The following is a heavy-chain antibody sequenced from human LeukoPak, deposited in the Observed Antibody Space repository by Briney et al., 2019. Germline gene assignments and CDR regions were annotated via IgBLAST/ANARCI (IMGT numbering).Heavy chain of an antibody. CDR1: GFTFSSYS. CDR2: IKSKTDGGTT. J-gene: IGHJ4*02. V-gene: IGHV3-15*01. CDR3: TTDPIYDFWSGYYYFDY. Sequence: GGSLRLSCAASGFTFSSYSMNWVRQAPGKGLEWVGRIKSKTDGGTTDYAAPVKGRFTISGDDSKNTLYLQMNSLKTEDTAVYYCTTDPIYDFWSGYYYFDYWGQGTLVTVSS. D-gene: IGHD3-3*01.